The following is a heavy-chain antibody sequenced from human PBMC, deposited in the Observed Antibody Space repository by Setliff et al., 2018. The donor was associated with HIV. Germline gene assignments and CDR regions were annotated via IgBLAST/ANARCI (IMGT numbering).Heavy chain of an antibody. CDR1: GGSISSDSHY. D-gene: IGHD6-25*01. J-gene: IGHJ5*02. CDR3: ARDGTRQMWGRIAAIGWSWFDP. CDR2: IYTSGST. V-gene: IGHV4-61*09. Sequence: SETLSLTCTVSGGSISSDSHYWNWIRQPAGKGLEWIGHIYTSGSTNYNPSLKSRVTISVDTSKIQFSLKLRSVTPEDSAVYYCARDGTRQMWGRIAAIGWSWFDPWGQGTRVTVSS.